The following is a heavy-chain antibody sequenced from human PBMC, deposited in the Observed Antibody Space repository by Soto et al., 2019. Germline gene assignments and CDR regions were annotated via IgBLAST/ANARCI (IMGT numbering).Heavy chain of an antibody. J-gene: IGHJ5*02. Sequence: EVQLVESGGGLVQPGGSLRLSCAASGFTVSSNYMSWVRQAPGKGLEWVSVIYSGGSTYYADSVKGRFTISRDNSKNTLYLQTNSLRAEDTAVYYCARVGYDFWSGYYEGNWFDPWGQGTLVTVSS. CDR1: GFTVSSNY. CDR2: IYSGGST. V-gene: IGHV3-66*01. CDR3: ARVGYDFWSGYYEGNWFDP. D-gene: IGHD3-3*01.